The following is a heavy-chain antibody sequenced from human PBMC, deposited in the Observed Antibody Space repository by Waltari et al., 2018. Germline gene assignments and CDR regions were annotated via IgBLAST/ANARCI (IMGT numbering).Heavy chain of an antibody. V-gene: IGHV4-61*02. CDR3: ARFPRDYSFDY. Sequence: QVQLQESGPGLVKPSQTLSLTCRVSGGSITSGIYYWTWIRQPAGKGLEWIGRIYTSGNTDYNSSLKSRVTMSMDTSKNQFSLNLSSVTAADTAVYYCARFPRDYSFDYWGQGTLVTVSS. CDR2: IYTSGNT. CDR1: GGSITSGIYY. J-gene: IGHJ4*02. D-gene: IGHD4-17*01.